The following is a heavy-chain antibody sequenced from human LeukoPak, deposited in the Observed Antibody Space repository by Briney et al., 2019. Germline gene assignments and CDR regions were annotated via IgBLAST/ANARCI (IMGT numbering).Heavy chain of an antibody. J-gene: IGHJ3*02. CDR1: GGTFISYA. Sequence: GSSVKVSCKASGGTFISYAISWVRQAPGQGREWMGGIIPIFGTANYAQRFQGRVTINTDEYTSTDYMELSSLRSEDTAVYYCARETREATVNPHDAFDIWGQGTMVTVSS. CDR2: IIPIFGTA. V-gene: IGHV1-69*05. D-gene: IGHD4-17*01. CDR3: ARETREATVNPHDAFDI.